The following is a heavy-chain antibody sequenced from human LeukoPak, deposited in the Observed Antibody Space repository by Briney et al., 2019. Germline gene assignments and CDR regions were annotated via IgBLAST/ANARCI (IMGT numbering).Heavy chain of an antibody. J-gene: IGHJ4*02. CDR3: AKDPGGGSFADY. Sequence: PGGSLRLSCAASGFTFSGYTIHWVRQAPGKGLEWVAVISHDVTNKFYADSVRGRFTISRDNSKNTLYLQMNSLRPEDTAVYYCAKDPGGGSFADYWGQGTLVTVSS. CDR1: GFTFSGYT. D-gene: IGHD1-26*01. CDR2: ISHDVTNK. V-gene: IGHV3-30-3*01.